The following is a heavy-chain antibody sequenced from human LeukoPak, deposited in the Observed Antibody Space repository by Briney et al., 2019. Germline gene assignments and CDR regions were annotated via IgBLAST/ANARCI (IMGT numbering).Heavy chain of an antibody. J-gene: IGHJ4*02. CDR2: ISSSGGSP. CDR3: AALGTTYYYDRSTY. D-gene: IGHD3-22*01. V-gene: IGHV3-23*01. Sequence: PGGSLRLSCAASGFSFSSYAMSWVRQAPGKGLEWVSGISSSGGSPYYADSVQGRFTISRDNSKNTLFLQMTGLRAEDTAVYYCAALGTTYYYDRSTYWGQGTLVAASS. CDR1: GFSFSSYA.